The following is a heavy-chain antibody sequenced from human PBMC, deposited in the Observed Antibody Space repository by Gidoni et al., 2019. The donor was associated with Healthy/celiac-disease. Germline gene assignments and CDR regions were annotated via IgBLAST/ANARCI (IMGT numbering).Heavy chain of an antibody. J-gene: IGHJ4*02. CDR3: AGGYSYGLGKGLDY. CDR1: GFPFSSYS. D-gene: IGHD5-18*01. V-gene: IGHV3-21*01. Sequence: EVQLVESGGGLVKPGGSLSLPCAASGFPFSSYSMNWVRQAPGKGLEWVSSISSSSSYIYYADSVKGRFTISRDNAKNSLYLQMNSLRAEDTAVYYCAGGYSYGLGKGLDYWGQGTLVTVSS. CDR2: ISSSSSYI.